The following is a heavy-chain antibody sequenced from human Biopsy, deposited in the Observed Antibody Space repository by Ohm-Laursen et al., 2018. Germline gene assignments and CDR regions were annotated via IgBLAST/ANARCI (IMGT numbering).Heavy chain of an antibody. V-gene: IGHV3-7*01. Sequence: SLRLSCAASGFTFSQYWMTWVRQSPGKGLEWVANINKDGSVTNYLDSVKGRFAVSRDNAKNSAYLQMNSLRTEDTAIYYCARDSGGGDSSNGWYDALDLWGRGTTVTVSS. D-gene: IGHD3-22*01. CDR3: ARDSGGGDSSNGWYDALDL. J-gene: IGHJ3*01. CDR2: INKDGSVT. CDR1: GFTFSQYW.